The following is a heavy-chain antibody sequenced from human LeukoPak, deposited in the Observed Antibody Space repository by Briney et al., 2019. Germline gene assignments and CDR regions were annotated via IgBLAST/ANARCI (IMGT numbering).Heavy chain of an antibody. CDR3: AGKSSSWCY. D-gene: IGHD6-13*01. V-gene: IGHV3-66*02. CDR1: GFPDSSNY. CDR2: IYSGSST. Sequence: HTGGSLRLSCAPSGFPDSSNYMRWLPQPPGKALEWVSGIYSGSSTYYADSVKGRFTISRDNSKNTLYLQMNSLRAEDTAVYYCAGKSSSWCYWGQGTLVTVSP. J-gene: IGHJ4*02.